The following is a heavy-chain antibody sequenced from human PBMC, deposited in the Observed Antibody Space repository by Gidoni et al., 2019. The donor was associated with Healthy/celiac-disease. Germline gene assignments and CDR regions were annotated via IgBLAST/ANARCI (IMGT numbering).Heavy chain of an antibody. CDR3: FDP. CDR2: ISYDGSNK. V-gene: IGHV3-30*03. CDR1: GFTFSSYG. J-gene: IGHJ5*02. Sequence: QVQLVESGGGVVQPGRSLRLSCAASGFTFSSYGMHWVRQAQGKGLEWVAVISYDGSNKYYADSVKGRFTISRDNSKNTLYLQMNSLRAEDTAVYYWFDPWGQGTLVTVSS.